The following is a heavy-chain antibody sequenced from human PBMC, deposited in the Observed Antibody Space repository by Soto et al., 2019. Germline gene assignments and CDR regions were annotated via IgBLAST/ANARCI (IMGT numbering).Heavy chain of an antibody. V-gene: IGHV4-39*01. CDR2: SYFTGNT. CDR3: ARHRTGYSSSWLDY. Sequence: QLQLQESGPGLVKPSETLSPTCTVSGGSISSGTYSWGWIRQPPGKGLEWIGNSYFTGNTHYNPSLKSRVTMSVDTSKNQFSLRLSSVTAAATAVYYCARHRTGYSSSWLDYWGQGTLVTVSS. CDR1: GGSISSGTYS. D-gene: IGHD6-13*01. J-gene: IGHJ4*02.